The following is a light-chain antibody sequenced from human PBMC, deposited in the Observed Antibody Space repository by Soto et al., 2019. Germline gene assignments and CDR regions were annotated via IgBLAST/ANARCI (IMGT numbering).Light chain of an antibody. Sequence: QSALTQPVSVSGYPGQSITISSTGTSSDVGGYNFVSWYQHHPGKASKFMIYDVSNRPSGVSDRFSGSKSGNTASLTISGLQAEDEADYYCSSYTSSSTHVVFGGGTKLTVL. CDR1: SSDVGGYNF. CDR3: SSYTSSSTHVV. J-gene: IGLJ2*01. V-gene: IGLV2-14*03. CDR2: DVS.